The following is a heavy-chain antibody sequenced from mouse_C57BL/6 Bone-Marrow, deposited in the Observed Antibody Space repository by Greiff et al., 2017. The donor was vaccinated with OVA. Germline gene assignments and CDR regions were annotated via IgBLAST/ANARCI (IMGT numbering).Heavy chain of an antibody. CDR3: TPAHYGSSLGYFDY. CDR2: IDPENGDT. CDR1: GFNIKDDY. D-gene: IGHD1-1*01. J-gene: IGHJ2*01. V-gene: IGHV14-4*01. Sequence: EVQLQQSGAELVRPGASVKLSCTASGFNIKDDYMHWVKQRPEQGLEWIGWIDPENGDTEYASKFQGKATITADTSSNTAYLQLSSLTSEDTVVYYGTPAHYGSSLGYFDYWGQGTTLTVSS.